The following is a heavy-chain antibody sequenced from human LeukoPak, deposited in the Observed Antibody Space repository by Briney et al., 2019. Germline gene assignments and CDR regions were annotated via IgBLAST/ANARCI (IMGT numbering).Heavy chain of an antibody. Sequence: SQTLSLTCAVSGGSISSGGYSWSWIRQPPGKGLEWIGYIYHSGSTYYNPSLKSRVTISVDRSKNQFSLKLSSVTAADTAVYYCARDWGYSSGWYNYAFDIWGQGTMVTVSS. CDR1: GGSISSGGYS. V-gene: IGHV4-30-2*01. CDR2: IYHSGST. J-gene: IGHJ3*02. D-gene: IGHD6-19*01. CDR3: ARDWGYSSGWYNYAFDI.